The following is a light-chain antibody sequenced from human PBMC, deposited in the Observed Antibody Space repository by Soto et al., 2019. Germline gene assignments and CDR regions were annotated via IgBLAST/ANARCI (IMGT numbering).Light chain of an antibody. CDR2: SNN. V-gene: IGLV1-44*01. Sequence: QSVLTQPPSASGTPGQRVTISCSGSSSNIESKTVNWYQHLPGTDPKLLIYSNNQRPSGVAARFSGAKSDTSASLAISGLQSADEADYYCATSDESLNGPVFGGGTKLTVL. CDR1: SSNIESKT. CDR3: ATSDESLNGPV. J-gene: IGLJ3*02.